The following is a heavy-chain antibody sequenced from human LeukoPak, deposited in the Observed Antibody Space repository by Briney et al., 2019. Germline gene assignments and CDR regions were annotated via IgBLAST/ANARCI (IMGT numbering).Heavy chain of an antibody. D-gene: IGHD2-2*01. Sequence: PGGSLRLSCAASGFTVSSNYMTWVRQAPGKGLEWVSIIYSDGSTHYADSVKGRFTISRDNSKNTLYLQMNSLRAEDTAVYYCAKDLEARYCSSTSCYFDYWGQGTLVTVSS. CDR2: IYSDGST. CDR3: AKDLEARYCSSTSCYFDY. CDR1: GFTVSSNY. J-gene: IGHJ4*02. V-gene: IGHV3-53*01.